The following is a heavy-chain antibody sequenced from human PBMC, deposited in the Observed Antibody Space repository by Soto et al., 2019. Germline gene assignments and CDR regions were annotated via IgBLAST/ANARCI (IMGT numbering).Heavy chain of an antibody. Sequence: EVQLLESGGDLVQDGGSLILSCAASGFTFSSYSMSWVRQAPGTGLEWVAAISGVCVTIYYLDSVKGRFTISRDNSKDTLYLEMNSLTAEDTAVYYCARMLTMVRGVTGLRDFGFWGQGALVTVSS. CDR2: ISGVCVTI. J-gene: IGHJ4*02. D-gene: IGHD3-10*01. CDR3: ARMLTMVRGVTGLRDFGF. CDR1: GFTFSSYS. V-gene: IGHV3-23*01.